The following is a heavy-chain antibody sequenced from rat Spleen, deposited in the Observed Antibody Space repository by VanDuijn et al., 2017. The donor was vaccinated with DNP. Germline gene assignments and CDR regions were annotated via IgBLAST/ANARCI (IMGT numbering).Heavy chain of an antibody. CDR3: AGGTNWYFDF. J-gene: IGHJ1*01. D-gene: IGHD4-3*01. CDR1: RFSLTNYH. Sequence: QVQGKESGPVGVQPCETLSFVCTGCRFSLTNYHVWWIRKPSGKGLEWMGSMWTGGSTEYNSALQSRLSISRDTSKSQVFLKENSLHTNDTAIYFCAGGTNWYFDFWGPGTMVTVSS. V-gene: IGHV2-43*01. CDR2: MWTGGST.